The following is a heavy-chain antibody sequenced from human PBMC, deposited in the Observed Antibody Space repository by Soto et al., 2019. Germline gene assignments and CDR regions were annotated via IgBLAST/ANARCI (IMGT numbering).Heavy chain of an antibody. D-gene: IGHD3-3*01. J-gene: IGHJ6*03. CDR2: IYYSGST. CDR3: ARCDSTYYDFWSGWTAGNYYYYMDV. Sequence: SETLSLTCTVSGGSISSYYWGWIRQPPGKGLEWIGSIYYSGSTNYNPSLKSRVTISVDTSKNQFSLKLSSVTAADTAVYYCARCDSTYYDFWSGWTAGNYYYYMDVWGKGTTVTVSS. CDR1: GGSISSYY. V-gene: IGHV4-59*01.